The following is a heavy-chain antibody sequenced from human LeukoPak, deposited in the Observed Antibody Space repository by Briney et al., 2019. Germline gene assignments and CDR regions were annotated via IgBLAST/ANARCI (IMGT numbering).Heavy chain of an antibody. V-gene: IGHV3-15*01. Sequence: GGSLRLSCAASEFTFSNAWMNWVRPGPGRGLEWVGRIKSKTDGGTTDYAATVEGRFTISRDDSKNTVYLQMNSLKTDDTAVYYCTSQYFDYWGQGTLVAVSS. CDR3: TSQYFDY. CDR2: IKSKTDGGTT. D-gene: IGHD4-11*01. CDR1: EFTFSNAW. J-gene: IGHJ4*02.